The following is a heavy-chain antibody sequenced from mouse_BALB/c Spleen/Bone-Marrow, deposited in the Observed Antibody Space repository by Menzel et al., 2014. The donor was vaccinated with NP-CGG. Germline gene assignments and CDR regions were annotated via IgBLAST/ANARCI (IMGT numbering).Heavy chain of an antibody. Sequence: VQLKQSGAELVKPGASVKLSCTASGLNIKDTYMYWVKQRPEQGLEWIGRIDPANGSTKYDPKFQGRATITADTSSNTAYLQLSSLTSEDTAVYYCAREDYGNSYAMDYWGQGTSVTVSS. J-gene: IGHJ4*01. CDR2: IDPANGST. CDR1: GLNIKDTY. CDR3: AREDYGNSYAMDY. V-gene: IGHV14-3*02. D-gene: IGHD2-1*01.